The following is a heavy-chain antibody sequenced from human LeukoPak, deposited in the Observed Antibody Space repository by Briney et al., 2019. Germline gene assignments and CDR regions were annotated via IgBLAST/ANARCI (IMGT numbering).Heavy chain of an antibody. J-gene: IGHJ2*01. D-gene: IGHD6-19*01. Sequence: SETLSLTCTVSGGSISSSSYYWGWIRQPPGKGLEWIGEINHSGSTNYNPSLKSRVTISVDTSKNQFSLNLRSVTAADTAVYYCARGISGIAVRQRYWHLDLWGRGTLVTVSS. V-gene: IGHV4-39*07. CDR1: GGSISSSSYY. CDR2: INHSGST. CDR3: ARGISGIAVRQRYWHLDL.